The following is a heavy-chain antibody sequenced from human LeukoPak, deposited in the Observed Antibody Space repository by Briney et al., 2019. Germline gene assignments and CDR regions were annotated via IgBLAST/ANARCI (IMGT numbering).Heavy chain of an antibody. CDR3: ARMEGEDNWFDP. V-gene: IGHV4-59*08. J-gene: IGHJ5*02. D-gene: IGHD3-16*01. CDR2: IYYSGST. CDR1: GGSISSYY. Sequence: PSETLSLTCTVSGGSISSYYWSWIRQPPGKGLEWIGYIYYSGSTYYNPSLKSRVTISVDTSKNQFSLKLSSVTAADTAVYYCARMEGEDNWFDPWGQGTLVTVSS.